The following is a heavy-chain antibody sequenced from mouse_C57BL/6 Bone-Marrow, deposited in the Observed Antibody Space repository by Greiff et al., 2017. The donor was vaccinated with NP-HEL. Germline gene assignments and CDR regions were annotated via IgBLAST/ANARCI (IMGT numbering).Heavy chain of an antibody. V-gene: IGHV1-64*01. Sequence: QVQLQQPGAELVKPGASVKLSCKASGYIFTSYWMHWVKQRPGQGLEWIGMIHPNSGSTNYNEKFKSKATLTVDKSSSTAYMQLSSLTSEDSAVYYCARGRDYYDYDGFAYWGQGTLVTVSA. CDR1: GYIFTSYW. CDR2: IHPNSGST. J-gene: IGHJ3*01. D-gene: IGHD2-4*01. CDR3: ARGRDYYDYDGFAY.